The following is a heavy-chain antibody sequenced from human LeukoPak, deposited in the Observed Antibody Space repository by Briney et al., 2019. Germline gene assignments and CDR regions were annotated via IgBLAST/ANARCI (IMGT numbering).Heavy chain of an antibody. CDR1: GFTFSNAW. D-gene: IGHD3-10*01. Sequence: PGGSLRLSCAASGFTFSNAWMGWVRQAPGKGLEWVSAISGSGGSTYYADSVKGRFTISRDNSKNTLYLQMNSLRAEDTAVYYCAKDQGYYGSGSYLDYWGQGTLVTVSS. CDR2: ISGSGGST. V-gene: IGHV3-23*01. J-gene: IGHJ4*02. CDR3: AKDQGYYGSGSYLDY.